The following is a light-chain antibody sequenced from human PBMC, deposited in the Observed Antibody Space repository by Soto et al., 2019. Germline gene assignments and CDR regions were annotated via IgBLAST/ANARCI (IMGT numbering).Light chain of an antibody. CDR3: GTWDSSLSSVV. V-gene: IGLV1-51*01. CDR1: SSNIGNNG. CDR2: DSD. Sequence: QSVLTQPTSLAAAPGQTVAMSCSGSSSNIGNNGVSWYQQLPGTTPKLIIYDSDNRPSGVPDRFSGSKSGTSATLGITGLQTGDEADYYCGTWDSSLSSVVFGGGTKLTVL. J-gene: IGLJ3*02.